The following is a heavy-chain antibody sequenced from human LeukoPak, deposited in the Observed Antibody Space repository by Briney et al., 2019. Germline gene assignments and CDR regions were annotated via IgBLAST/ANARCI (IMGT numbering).Heavy chain of an antibody. J-gene: IGHJ4*02. Sequence: TLSLTCTVSGGSISSGGYYWSWIRQHPGKGLEWIGYIYYSGSTYYNPSLKSRVTISVDTSKNQFSLKLSSVTAADTAVCYCARVGTISSYYFDYWGQGTLVTVSS. D-gene: IGHD4/OR15-4a*01. CDR3: ARVGTISSYYFDY. V-gene: IGHV4-31*03. CDR2: IYYSGST. CDR1: GGSISSGGYY.